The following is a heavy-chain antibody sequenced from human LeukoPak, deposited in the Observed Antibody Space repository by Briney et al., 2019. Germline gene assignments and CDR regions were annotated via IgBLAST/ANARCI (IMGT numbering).Heavy chain of an antibody. Sequence: GRSLRLSCAASGFTFSSYAMHWVRQAPGKGLEWVAVISYDGSNKYYADSVKGRSTISRDNSKNTLYLQMNSLRAEDTAVYYCARDRKKTFGVVIISYYYYGMDVWGQGTTVTVSS. V-gene: IGHV3-30*04. D-gene: IGHD3-3*01. J-gene: IGHJ6*02. CDR2: ISYDGSNK. CDR3: ARDRKKTFGVVIISYYYYGMDV. CDR1: GFTFSSYA.